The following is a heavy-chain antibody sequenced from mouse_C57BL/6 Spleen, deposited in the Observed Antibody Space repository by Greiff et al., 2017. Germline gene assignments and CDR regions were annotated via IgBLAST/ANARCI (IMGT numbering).Heavy chain of an antibody. V-gene: IGHV1-15*01. D-gene: IGHD1-1*01. Sequence: VQLQQSGAELVRPGASVTLSCKASGYTFTDYEMHWVKQTPVHGLEWIGAIDPETGGTAYNQKFKGKAILTADKSSSTAYMELRSLTSEDAAVYYCTREGSSYVGAMDDWGQGTSVTVSS. CDR1: GYTFTDYE. CDR2: IDPETGGT. J-gene: IGHJ4*01. CDR3: TREGSSYVGAMDD.